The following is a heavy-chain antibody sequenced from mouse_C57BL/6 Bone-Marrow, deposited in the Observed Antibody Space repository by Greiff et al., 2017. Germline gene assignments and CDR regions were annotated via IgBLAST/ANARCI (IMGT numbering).Heavy chain of an antibody. CDR3: ARGEGYDGYPGDYFDY. J-gene: IGHJ2*01. CDR1: GYTFTSYW. D-gene: IGHD2-3*01. V-gene: IGHV1-69*01. CDR2: IDPSDSYT. Sequence: QVQLQQPGAELVMPGASVKLSCKASGYTFTSYWMHWVKQRPGQGLEWIGEIDPSDSYTNYNQKFKGKSTLTVDKSSSTAYMQLGSLTSEDSAVYYCARGEGYDGYPGDYFDYWGQGTTLTVSS.